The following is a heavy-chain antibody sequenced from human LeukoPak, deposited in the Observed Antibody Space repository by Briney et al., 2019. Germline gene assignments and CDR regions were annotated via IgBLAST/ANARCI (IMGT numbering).Heavy chain of an antibody. V-gene: IGHV1-24*01. J-gene: IGHJ3*02. Sequence: ASVKVSCKASGGTFSSYAISWVRQAPGKGLEWMGGFDPEDGETIYAQKSQGRVTMTEDTSTDTAYMELSSLRSEDTAVYYCATAVVVGDAFDIWGQGTMVTVSS. CDR3: ATAVVVGDAFDI. CDR1: GGTFSSYA. D-gene: IGHD1-26*01. CDR2: FDPEDGET.